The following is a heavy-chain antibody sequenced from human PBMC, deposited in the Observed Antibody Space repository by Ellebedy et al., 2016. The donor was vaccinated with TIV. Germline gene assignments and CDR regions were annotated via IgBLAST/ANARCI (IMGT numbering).Heavy chain of an antibody. CDR1: GDSFTNNW. CDR2: VDPTDSST. CDR3: TRAGRGYEKPDY. J-gene: IGHJ4*02. Sequence: GGSLRLSCQGSGDSFTNNWISWVRQRPGRGLEWMGRVDPTDSSTNYSPSFQGHVTIPVDKSISTAYLQWSSLQPSDTAIYYCTRAGRGYEKPDYWGQGTLVTVSS. D-gene: IGHD3-3*01. V-gene: IGHV5-10-1*01.